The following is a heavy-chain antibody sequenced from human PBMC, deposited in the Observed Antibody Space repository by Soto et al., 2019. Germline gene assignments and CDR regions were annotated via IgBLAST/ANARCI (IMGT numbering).Heavy chain of an antibody. Sequence: QVQLQESGPGLVKPSETLSLTCDVSGGSMTSYYWSWIRLVPGKGLEWIGFVHDSGTTYFHSSIRGRATISVDTSKNQFSIRLCSVTAADTAVYFCALHPACGGAQCDLFDAWGQGTLVTVSS. D-gene: IGHD2-21*01. CDR3: ALHPACGGAQCDLFDA. J-gene: IGHJ4*02. V-gene: IGHV4-59*08. CDR2: VHDSGTT. CDR1: GGSMTSYY.